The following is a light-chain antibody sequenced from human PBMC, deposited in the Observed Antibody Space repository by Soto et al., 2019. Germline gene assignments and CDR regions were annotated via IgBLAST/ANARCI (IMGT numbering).Light chain of an antibody. CDR1: QGISSY. CDR2: AAS. Sequence: DIQLTQSPSFLSASVGDRVTITCRASQGISSYLAWYQQKPGKAPKLLIYAASTLQSGVPSRFSGSGSGTEFTLTISSLQPEDFATYYCQQLNSSPITFGGGPNVHI. J-gene: IGKJ4*01. CDR3: QQLNSSPIT. V-gene: IGKV1-9*01.